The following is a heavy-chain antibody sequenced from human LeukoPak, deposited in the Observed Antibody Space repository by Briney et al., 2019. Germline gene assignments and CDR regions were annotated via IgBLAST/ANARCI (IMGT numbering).Heavy chain of an antibody. CDR3: TRGSSGRRDN. CDR2: MNPNSGNT. J-gene: IGHJ4*02. V-gene: IGHV1-8*01. Sequence: ASVKVSCKASGYTFTSCEINWVRQAPGQGLEWMGWMNPNSGNTVYGQSFQGRITMTRDISIGTAYMELSNLTSEDTAIYYCTRGSSGRRDNWGQGTLVTVSA. D-gene: IGHD6-19*01. CDR1: GYTFTSCE.